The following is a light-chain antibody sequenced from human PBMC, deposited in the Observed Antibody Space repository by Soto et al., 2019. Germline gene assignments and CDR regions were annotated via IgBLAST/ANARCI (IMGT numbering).Light chain of an antibody. CDR2: DDD. J-gene: IGLJ2*01. Sequence: QSALTQPPSVSAAPGKKVTISCSGTIFDVGDNFVSWYQHFPGTAPKLLIYDDDRRPSGIPDRFSASKSGTSATLRIARVQPGDEADYYCASWDTDVNAVFGGGTKLTVL. CDR1: IFDVGDNF. CDR3: ASWDTDVNAV. V-gene: IGLV1-51*01.